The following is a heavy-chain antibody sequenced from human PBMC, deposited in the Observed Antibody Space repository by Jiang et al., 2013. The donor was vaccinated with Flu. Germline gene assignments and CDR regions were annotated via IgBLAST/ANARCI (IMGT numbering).Heavy chain of an antibody. V-gene: IGHV3-30*04. CDR3: AREEGATYYTFDY. Sequence: GGVVQSGRSLRLSCVVSGFTFNIYAMHWVRQAPGKGLEWVAVVSYDGSNKFYADSVKGRFTISRDNSKNTLYLQMNSLRGEDTAVYFCAREEGATYYTFDYWGQGTLVTVSS. D-gene: IGHD1-26*01. J-gene: IGHJ4*02. CDR1: GFTFNIYA. CDR2: VSYDGSNK.